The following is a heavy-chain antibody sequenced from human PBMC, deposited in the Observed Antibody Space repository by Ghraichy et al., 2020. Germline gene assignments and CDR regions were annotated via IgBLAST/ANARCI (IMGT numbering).Heavy chain of an antibody. CDR3: ARGYSGSLEFPGCDY. CDR2: IYYSGST. CDR1: GGSISSGGYY. V-gene: IGHV4-31*03. D-gene: IGHD1-26*01. J-gene: IGHJ4*02. Sequence: TLSLTCTVSGGSISSGGYYWSWIRQHPGKGLEWIGYIYYSGSTYYNPSLKSRVTISVDTSKNQFSLKLSSVTAADTAVYYCARGYSGSLEFPGCDYWGQGTLVTVSS.